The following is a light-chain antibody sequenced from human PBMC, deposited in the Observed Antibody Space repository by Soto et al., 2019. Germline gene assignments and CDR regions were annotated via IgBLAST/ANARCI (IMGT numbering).Light chain of an antibody. CDR3: QQRSNWPIT. CDR2: DAS. Sequence: EIVLTQSPATLSLSTGERATLSCRASQSVSSYLAWYQQKPGQAPRLLIYDASNRATGIPARFSGSGSGTDFTLTISSPEPEDFAVYYCQQRSNWPITFGQGTRLEIK. V-gene: IGKV3-11*01. J-gene: IGKJ5*01. CDR1: QSVSSY.